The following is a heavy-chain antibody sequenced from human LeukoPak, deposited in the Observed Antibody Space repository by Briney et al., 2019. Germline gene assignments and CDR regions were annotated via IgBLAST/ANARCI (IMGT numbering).Heavy chain of an antibody. J-gene: IGHJ3*02. CDR1: GYTFTSYY. CDR3: ARDCNADYYGSGSYYGDAFDI. CDR2: INPSGGST. D-gene: IGHD3-10*01. V-gene: IGHV1-46*01. Sequence: ASVKVSCKASGYTFTSYYMHWARQAPGQGLEWMGIINPSGGSTSYAQKFQGRVTMTRDTSTSTVYMELSSLRSEDTAVYYCARDCNADYYGSGSYYGDAFDIWGQGTMVTVSS.